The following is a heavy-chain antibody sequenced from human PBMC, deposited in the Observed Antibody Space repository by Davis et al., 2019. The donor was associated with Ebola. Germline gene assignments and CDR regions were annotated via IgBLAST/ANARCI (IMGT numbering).Heavy chain of an antibody. J-gene: IGHJ6*02. V-gene: IGHV4-34*01. CDR2: INHSGST. CDR3: ASGITIFGVVSNYYYYGMGV. Sequence: MPSETLSLTCAVYGGSFSGYYWSWIRQPPGKGLEWIGEINHSGSTNYNPSLKSRVTISVDTSKNQFSLKLSSVTAADTAVYYCASGITIFGVVSNYYYYGMGVWGQGTTVTVSS. D-gene: IGHD3-3*01. CDR1: GGSFSGYY.